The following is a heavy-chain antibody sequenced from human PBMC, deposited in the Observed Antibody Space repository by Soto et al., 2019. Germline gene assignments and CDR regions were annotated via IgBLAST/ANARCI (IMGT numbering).Heavy chain of an antibody. CDR3: ASVIGGDSEYYFDY. D-gene: IGHD4-17*01. CDR1: GVSISSGGYY. Sequence: PSETLSLTCTVSGVSISSGGYYWGWIRQHPGKGLEWIGNIYHSGRTYYNPSLKSRVIMSVDTSKNHFSLNLNSVTAADTAMYLCASVIGGDSEYYFDYWGQGTLATVSS. V-gene: IGHV4-31*03. CDR2: IYHSGRT. J-gene: IGHJ4*02.